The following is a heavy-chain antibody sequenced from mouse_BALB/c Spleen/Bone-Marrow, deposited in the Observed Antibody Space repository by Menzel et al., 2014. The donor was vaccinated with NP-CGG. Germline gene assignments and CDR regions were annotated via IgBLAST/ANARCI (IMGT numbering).Heavy chain of an antibody. CDR2: IWAGGST. V-gene: IGHV2-9*02. CDR1: GFSLTSYG. D-gene: IGHD2-10*01. Sequence: VKLMESGPGLVAPSQSLSITCTVSGFSLTSYGVHWVRQPPGKGLEWLGVIWAGGSTNYNSALMSRLSISKDNSKSQVFLKMNSLQTDDTAMYYCAREGLLLYRGFAYWGQGTLDTVSA. J-gene: IGHJ3*01. CDR3: AREGLLLYRGFAY.